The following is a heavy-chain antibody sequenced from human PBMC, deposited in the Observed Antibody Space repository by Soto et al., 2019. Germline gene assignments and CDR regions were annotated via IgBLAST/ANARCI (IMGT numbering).Heavy chain of an antibody. CDR1: GGSISSGDYY. D-gene: IGHD3-3*01. Sequence: SETLSLTCTVSGGSISSGDYYWSWIRQPPGKGLEWIGYIYYSGSTYYNPSLKSRVTISVDTSKNQFSLKLSSVTAADTAVYYCASQFGVAPFDYWGQGTLVTVSS. CDR2: IYYSGST. J-gene: IGHJ4*02. CDR3: ASQFGVAPFDY. V-gene: IGHV4-30-4*01.